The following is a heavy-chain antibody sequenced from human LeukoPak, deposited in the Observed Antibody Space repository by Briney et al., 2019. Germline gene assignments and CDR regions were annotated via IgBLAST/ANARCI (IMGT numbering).Heavy chain of an antibody. V-gene: IGHV3-23*01. J-gene: IGHJ4*02. CDR1: GFTFSSYA. CDR3: AKSSGKSFPSSRVFDF. D-gene: IGHD6-13*01. CDR2: VGENTDT. Sequence: PGGSLRLSCAASGFTFSSYAFSWVRRTPGKGLEWVSIVGENTDTHYADSVKGRFTISRDDPNNALYLQMDSLRAEDTATYFCAKSSGKSFPSSRVFDFWGQGTLVTVSS.